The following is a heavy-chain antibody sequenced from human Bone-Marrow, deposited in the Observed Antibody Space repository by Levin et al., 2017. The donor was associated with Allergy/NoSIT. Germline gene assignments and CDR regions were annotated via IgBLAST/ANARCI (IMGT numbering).Heavy chain of an antibody. CDR3: ARERITGTTWGGIYGMDV. CDR1: GFTFYSYA. Sequence: GGSLRLSCSASGFTFYSYAMNWVRQAPGKGLEWVSSISGSGGTTYYADSVKGRFTISRDNSRNTLYLEMNILRAEDTAVYYCARERITGTTWGGIYGMDVWGQGPTVTVSS. V-gene: IGHV3-23*01. CDR2: ISGSGGTT. D-gene: IGHD1-7*01. J-gene: IGHJ6*02.